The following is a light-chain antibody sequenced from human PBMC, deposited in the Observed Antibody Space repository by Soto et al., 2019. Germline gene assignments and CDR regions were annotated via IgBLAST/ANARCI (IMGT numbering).Light chain of an antibody. J-gene: IGKJ1*01. CDR1: QSIRSD. Sequence: DIQMTQSPSSLSASVGDRVTITCRASQSIRSDLNWYQQKPGKAPNLLMYAASSLQSGVPPRFSGSGSGTDFTLTITSLQPEDSATYYCQQSYSTPLAFGHGTKVEIK. V-gene: IGKV1-39*01. CDR3: QQSYSTPLA. CDR2: AAS.